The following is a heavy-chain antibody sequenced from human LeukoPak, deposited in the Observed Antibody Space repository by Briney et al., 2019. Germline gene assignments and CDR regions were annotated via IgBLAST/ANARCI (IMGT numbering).Heavy chain of an antibody. CDR1: GFTFSTYA. V-gene: IGHV3-23*01. Sequence: PGASLRLSCAASGFTFSTYAMSWVRQAPGKGLEWVSTISPNVGSTYYADSVKGRFTISRDNSKSTLYLQMDSLRAEDTAVYYCACLPAAIPFDYWGQGTLVTVSS. CDR2: ISPNVGST. CDR3: ACLPAAIPFDY. D-gene: IGHD2-2*02. J-gene: IGHJ4*02.